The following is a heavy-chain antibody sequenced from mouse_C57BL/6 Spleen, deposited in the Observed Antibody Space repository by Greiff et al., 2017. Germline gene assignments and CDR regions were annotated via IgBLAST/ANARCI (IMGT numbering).Heavy chain of an antibody. V-gene: IGHV1-52*01. CDR1: GYTFTSYW. Sequence: VQLQQPGAELVRPGSSVKLSCKASGYTFTSYWMHWVKQRPIQGLEWIGNIDPSDSETHYNQKFKDKATLTVDKSSSTAYMQLSSLTSEDSAVYYCATYSNYEGWFAYWGQGTLVTVSA. D-gene: IGHD2-5*01. J-gene: IGHJ3*01. CDR3: ATYSNYEGWFAY. CDR2: IDPSDSET.